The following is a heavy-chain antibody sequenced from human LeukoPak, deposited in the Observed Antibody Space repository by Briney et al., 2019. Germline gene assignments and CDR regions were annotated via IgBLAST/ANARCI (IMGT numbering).Heavy chain of an antibody. CDR2: ISSSGDTI. J-gene: IGHJ6*03. Sequence: GGSLRLSCAASGFIFSRYAMSWVRQAPGKGLEWVSYISSSGDTIYYADSVKGRFTISRDNAKNSLYLQMNSLRAEDTAVYYCARDPCSTTSCHSYYYYMDVWGKGTTVTVSS. CDR1: GFIFSRYA. CDR3: ARDPCSTTSCHSYYYYMDV. V-gene: IGHV3-48*04. D-gene: IGHD2-2*01.